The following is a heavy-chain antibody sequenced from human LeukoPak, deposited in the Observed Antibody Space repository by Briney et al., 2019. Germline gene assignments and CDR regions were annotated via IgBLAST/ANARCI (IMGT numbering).Heavy chain of an antibody. J-gene: IGHJ4*02. CDR3: AKTREGSSWYGGLDY. CDR2: ISGSGDST. CDR1: GFTFSSYA. D-gene: IGHD6-13*01. V-gene: IGHV3-23*01. Sequence: PGGSLRLSCAASGFTFSSYAMSWVRQAPGKGLEWVSAISGSGDSTYYADSVKGRFTISRDNSKNTLYLQMNSLRAEDTAVYYCAKTREGSSWYGGLDYWGQGTLVTVSS.